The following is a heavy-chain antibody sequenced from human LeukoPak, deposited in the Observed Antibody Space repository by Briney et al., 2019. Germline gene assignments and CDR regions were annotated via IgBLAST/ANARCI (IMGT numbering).Heavy chain of an antibody. D-gene: IGHD3-22*01. J-gene: IGHJ6*02. V-gene: IGHV3-21*01. CDR1: GFTFSSYS. CDR2: ISSSRSYI. Sequence: PGGSLRLSCAASGFTFSSYSMNWVRQAPGKGLEWVSSISSSRSYIYYADSVKGRFTISRDNAKTSLYLQMNSLRAEDTAVYYCARISRYGSSGYYPYYYYGMDVWGQGTTVTVSS. CDR3: ARISRYGSSGYYPYYYYGMDV.